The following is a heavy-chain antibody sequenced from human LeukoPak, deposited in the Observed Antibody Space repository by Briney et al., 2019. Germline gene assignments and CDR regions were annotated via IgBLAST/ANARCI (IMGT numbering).Heavy chain of an antibody. CDR3: AKDDYSYYVMDV. Sequence: GGSLRLSCAASGFTFSNYAMSWVRQAPGKGLEWVSTISGSGGSTFYADSVKGRFTISRDNSRNTLYLQMNSLRAEDTAIYYCAKDDYSYYVMDVWGRGTTVTVSS. CDR2: ISGSGGST. V-gene: IGHV3-23*01. CDR1: GFTFSNYA. J-gene: IGHJ6*02.